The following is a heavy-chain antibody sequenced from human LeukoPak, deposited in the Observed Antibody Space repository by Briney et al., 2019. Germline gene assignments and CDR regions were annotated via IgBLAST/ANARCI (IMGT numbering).Heavy chain of an antibody. CDR3: AKQGGSYRYFDF. V-gene: IGHV3-23*01. D-gene: IGHD1-26*01. CDR1: GFIFSSYG. CDR2: IGVSDGTA. Sequence: PGGSLRLSCAASGFIFSSYGMDWVRQSPGKGLEWVSGIGVSDGTAYYAESVKGRFTTSRDNSRNTLFLQLNSLRAEDTAVYYCAKQGGSYRYFDFWGQGTLVTVSS. J-gene: IGHJ4*02.